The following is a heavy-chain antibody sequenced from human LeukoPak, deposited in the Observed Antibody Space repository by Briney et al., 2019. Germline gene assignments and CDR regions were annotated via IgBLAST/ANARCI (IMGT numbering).Heavy chain of an antibody. CDR2: IYSGGST. CDR3: AKRTNNNWVFDY. Sequence: PGGSLRLSCAASGFTSNYMSWVRQAPGKGLEWVSVIYSGGSTDFAGSVKGRFTISRDNSKSILYLQMDSLRAEDTAIYYCAKRTNNNWVFDYWGQGTLVTVSS. D-gene: IGHD1-1*01. J-gene: IGHJ4*02. V-gene: IGHV3-53*01. CDR1: GFTSNY.